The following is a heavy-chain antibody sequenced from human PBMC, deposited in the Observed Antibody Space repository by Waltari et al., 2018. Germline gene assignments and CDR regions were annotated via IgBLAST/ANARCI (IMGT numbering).Heavy chain of an antibody. CDR2: INHSGST. CDR3: ARGVYSYGSGYFDY. CDR1: GGSFSGYY. Sequence: QVQLQQWGAGLLKPSETLSLTCAVYGGSFSGYYWSWIRQPPGKGLEWIGEINHSGSTNYNPSLKSRVTISVDTSKNQFSLKLSSVTAADTAVYYCARGVYSYGSGYFDYWGQGTLVTVSS. J-gene: IGHJ4*02. D-gene: IGHD5-18*01. V-gene: IGHV4-34*01.